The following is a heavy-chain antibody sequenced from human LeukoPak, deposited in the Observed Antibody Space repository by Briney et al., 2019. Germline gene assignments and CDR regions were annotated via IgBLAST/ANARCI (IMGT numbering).Heavy chain of an antibody. CDR3: AKEKGPDVTDY. J-gene: IGHJ4*02. V-gene: IGHV3-23*01. CDR1: GLTFGSYV. CDR2: ISGSGVNT. D-gene: IGHD1-14*01. Sequence: GGSLRLSCAASGLTFGSYVMSWVRQAPGKGLEWISGISGSGVNTHYADSVRGRFTISRDNSKNILYLQMNSLRAEDTALYYCAKEKGPDVTDYWGQGTLVTVSS.